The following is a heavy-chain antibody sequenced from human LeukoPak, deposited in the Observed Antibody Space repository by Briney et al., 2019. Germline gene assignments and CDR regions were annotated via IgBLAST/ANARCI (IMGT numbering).Heavy chain of an antibody. CDR2: IYSGGST. V-gene: IGHV3-53*01. D-gene: IGHD2-2*01. Sequence: GGSLRLSCAASGFTVSSNYMSWVRQAPGKGLEWVSVIYSGGSTYYADSVKGRFTISRDNSKNTLYLQMNSLRAEDTAVYYCARDIDLTPASNCSSTSCYAYYYYGMDVWGQGTTVTVSS. J-gene: IGHJ6*02. CDR3: ARDIDLTPASNCSSTSCYAYYYYGMDV. CDR1: GFTVSSNY.